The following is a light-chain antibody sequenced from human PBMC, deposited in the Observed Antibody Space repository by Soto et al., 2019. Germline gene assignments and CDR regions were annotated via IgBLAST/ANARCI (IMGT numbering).Light chain of an antibody. CDR2: EGS. V-gene: IGLV2-23*03. CDR1: SSGVGSYNL. Sequence: QSALTQPASVSGSPGQSITISCTGTSSGVGSYNLVSWYQQHPGKAPKLMIYEGSKRPSGVSNRFSGSKSGNTASLTISGLQAVDEADYYCCSYAGSSTFPYVFGTGTKLTVL. CDR3: CSYAGSSTFPYV. J-gene: IGLJ1*01.